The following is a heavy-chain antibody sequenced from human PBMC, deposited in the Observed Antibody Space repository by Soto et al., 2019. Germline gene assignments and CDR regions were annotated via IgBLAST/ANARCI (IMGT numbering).Heavy chain of an antibody. Sequence: QVQLVESGGGVVQPGRSLRLSCAASGFIFSSYAVHWVRQAPGKGLEWVAIVSYDGSKKDYGDSVKGRFTISRDNSKKTGYLQMNSLRTEDTAPYYCVREKWYKVTAARWFAPWGQGTLVTVSS. CDR1: GFIFSSYA. V-gene: IGHV3-30-3*01. CDR3: VREKWYKVTAARWFAP. CDR2: VSYDGSKK. J-gene: IGHJ5*02. D-gene: IGHD1-20*01.